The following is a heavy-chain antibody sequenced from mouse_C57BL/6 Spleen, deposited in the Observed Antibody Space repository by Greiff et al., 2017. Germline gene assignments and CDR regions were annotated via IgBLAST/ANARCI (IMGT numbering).Heavy chain of an antibody. CDR1: GYTFTSYW. CDR3: ARGQLRLRAMDY. D-gene: IGHD3-2*02. J-gene: IGHJ4*01. Sequence: VQLQQPGAELVKPGASVKLSCKASGYTFTSYWMHWVKQRPGQGLEWIGMIHPNSGSTNYNEKFKSKATLTVDKSSSTAYMQLSSLTSEDSAVYYCARGQLRLRAMDYWGQGTSGTVSS. CDR2: IHPNSGST. V-gene: IGHV1-64*01.